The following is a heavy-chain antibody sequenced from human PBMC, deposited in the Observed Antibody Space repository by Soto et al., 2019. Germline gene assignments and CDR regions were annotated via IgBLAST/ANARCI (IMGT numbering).Heavy chain of an antibody. CDR1: GGTFSSYA. J-gene: IGHJ4*02. D-gene: IGHD3-9*01. CDR2: IIPIFGTA. CDR3: ARLEGLATISYYFDF. V-gene: IGHV1-69*05. Sequence: SVKVSCKASGGTFSSYAISWVRQAPGQGLEWMGGIIPIFGTANYAQKFQGRVTITTDTSTTTAYMDLRSLRSDDTAVYYCARLEGLATISYYFDFWGPGALVTVSS.